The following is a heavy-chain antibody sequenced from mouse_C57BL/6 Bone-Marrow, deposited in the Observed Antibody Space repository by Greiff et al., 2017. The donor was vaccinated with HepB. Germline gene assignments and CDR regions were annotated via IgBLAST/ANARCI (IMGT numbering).Heavy chain of an antibody. J-gene: IGHJ1*03. CDR3: ARISSSWYFDV. CDR2: ILPGSGST. Sequence: QVQLQQSGAELMKPGASVKLSCKAPGYTFPGYWIEWVKHRPGHGLEWIGEILPGSGSTNYNEKFKGKATFTADTSSNTAYMQLSSLTTEDSAIYCCARISSSWYFDVWGTGTTVTVSS. CDR1: GYTFPGYW. V-gene: IGHV1-9*01.